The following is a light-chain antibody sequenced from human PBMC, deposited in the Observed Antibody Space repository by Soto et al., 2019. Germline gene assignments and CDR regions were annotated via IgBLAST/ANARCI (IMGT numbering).Light chain of an antibody. V-gene: IGLV2-11*01. CDR1: SSNVGGYNY. J-gene: IGLJ2*01. CDR2: DVN. Sequence: QSALTQPRSVSGSPGQSVTISCTGTSSNVGGYNYVSWYQHHPGKAPKVMIYDVNKRPSGVPDRFSGSKSGNTASLTISGLQAEDEADYYCCSYAGSYTVIFGGGTKVTVL. CDR3: CSYAGSYTVI.